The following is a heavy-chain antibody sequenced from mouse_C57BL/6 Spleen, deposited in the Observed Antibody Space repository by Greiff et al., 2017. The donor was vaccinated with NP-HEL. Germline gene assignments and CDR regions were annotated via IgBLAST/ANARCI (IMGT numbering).Heavy chain of an antibody. J-gene: IGHJ4*01. V-gene: IGHV1-55*01. Sequence: QVQLKQPGAELVKPGASVKMSCKASGYTFTSYWITWVKQRPGQGLEWIGDIYPGSGSTNYNEKFKSKATLTVDTSSSTAYMQLSSLTSEDSAVYYCARSGEWLLRAMDYWGQGTSVTVSS. CDR3: ARSGEWLLRAMDY. D-gene: IGHD2-3*01. CDR1: GYTFTSYW. CDR2: IYPGSGST.